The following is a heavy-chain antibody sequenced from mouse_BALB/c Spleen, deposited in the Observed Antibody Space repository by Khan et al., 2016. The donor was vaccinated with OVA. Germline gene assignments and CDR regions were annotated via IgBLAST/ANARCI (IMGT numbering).Heavy chain of an antibody. CDR2: IFPGSDIP. J-gene: IGHJ3*01. CDR3: ARGGDSAFAY. D-gene: IGHD2-13*01. V-gene: IGHV1-77*01. CDR1: GYTFSDYV. Sequence: QVQLKQSGPELVKPGASLKVSCKASGYTFSDYVIGWVKKKTRQGLEWIGDIFPGSDIPYYNEKFKGKATLTADKSSSTAYMQLSSLTSEDSAVYFCARGGDSAFAYWGQGTLVTVSA.